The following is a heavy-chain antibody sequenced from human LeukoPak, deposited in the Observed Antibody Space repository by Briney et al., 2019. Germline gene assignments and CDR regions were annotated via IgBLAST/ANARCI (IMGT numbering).Heavy chain of an antibody. J-gene: IGHJ4*02. V-gene: IGHV4-39*01. CDR2: IYYSGST. Sequence: PSETLSLTCTVSGGSISSSSYYWGWIRQPQGKGREWIESIYYSGSTYDNPSLKSRVTISVDTSKNQFSLKLSSVTAADTAVYYCARHAGKTYYDILTGYPYYFGYWGQGTLVTVSS. CDR3: ARHAGKTYYDILTGYPYYFGY. D-gene: IGHD3-9*01. CDR1: GGSISSSSYY.